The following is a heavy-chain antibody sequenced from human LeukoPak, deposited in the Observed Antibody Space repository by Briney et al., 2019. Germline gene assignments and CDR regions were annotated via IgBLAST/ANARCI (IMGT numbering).Heavy chain of an antibody. J-gene: IGHJ5*02. D-gene: IGHD6-13*01. CDR2: INPNSGGT. CDR1: GYTFTGYY. V-gene: IGHV1-2*02. Sequence: ASVKVSCKASGYTFTGYYIHWVRQAPGQGLEWMGWINPNSGGTNYAQKFQGRVTMTRDTSISTAYMELSGLRSDDTAVYYCARIAAADTIYNNWFDPWGQGTLVTVSS. CDR3: ARIAAADTIYNNWFDP.